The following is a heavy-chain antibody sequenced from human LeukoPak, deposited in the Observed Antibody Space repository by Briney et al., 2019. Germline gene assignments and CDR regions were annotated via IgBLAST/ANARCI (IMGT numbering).Heavy chain of an antibody. J-gene: IGHJ3*02. D-gene: IGHD3-9*01. CDR1: GGTFSSYT. CDR2: IIPILGIA. Sequence: ASVKVSCEASGGTFSSYTISWVRQAPGQGLEWMGRIIPILGIANYAQKFQGRVTITADKSTSTAYVELSSLRSEDTAVYYCARDFREDILIGHDAFDIWGQGTMVTVSS. CDR3: ARDFREDILIGHDAFDI. V-gene: IGHV1-69*04.